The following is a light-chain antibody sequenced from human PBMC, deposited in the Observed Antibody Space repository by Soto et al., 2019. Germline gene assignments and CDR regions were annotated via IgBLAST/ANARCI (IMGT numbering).Light chain of an antibody. J-gene: IGLJ1*01. CDR2: EVS. Sequence: QSVLTQPASVSGSPGQSITISCNGTSSDVGGYNYVSWYQQHPGKAPKLMIYEVSYRPSGVSNRFSGSKSGNTASLTISRLQAEDEADYFCSSYRSTSPYVFGTGTKV. CDR1: SSDVGGYNY. V-gene: IGLV2-14*01. CDR3: SSYRSTSPYV.